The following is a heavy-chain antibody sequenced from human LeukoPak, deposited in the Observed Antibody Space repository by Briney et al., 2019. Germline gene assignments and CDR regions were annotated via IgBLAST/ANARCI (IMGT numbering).Heavy chain of an antibody. CDR3: ARHGHCTNGVCYSNYYYYMDV. CDR2: IYPDDSDT. Sequence: GESLKISFKGSGYRFTNYWIGWVRRMPGKGLEGMGIIYPDDSDTRYSPSFEGQVIISVDKSISTAYLQWSSLKASDTAMYYCARHGHCTNGVCYSNYYYYMDVWGKGTTVTVSS. D-gene: IGHD2-8*01. J-gene: IGHJ6*03. CDR1: GYRFTNYW. V-gene: IGHV5-51*01.